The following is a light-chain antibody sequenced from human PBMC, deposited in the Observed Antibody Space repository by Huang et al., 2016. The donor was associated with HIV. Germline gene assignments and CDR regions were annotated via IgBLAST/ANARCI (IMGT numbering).Light chain of an antibody. Sequence: VVVTQSPLSLPVTLGQPASISCTSTQGLVYSDGNTYLSWYHHRPGQSPRRLIFRVSNRDSGVPDRFSGSGSGTNFTLKISRVEAEDVGVYYCMQGTHWPRTFGQGTKVEMK. V-gene: IGKV2-30*01. CDR3: MQGTHWPRT. CDR2: RVS. J-gene: IGKJ1*01. CDR1: QGLVYSDGNTY.